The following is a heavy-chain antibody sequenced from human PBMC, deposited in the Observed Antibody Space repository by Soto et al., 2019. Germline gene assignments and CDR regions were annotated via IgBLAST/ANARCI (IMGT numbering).Heavy chain of an antibody. CDR3: ARGGYDILTGYSSKYYYYYCVDV. V-gene: IGHV3-30*03. D-gene: IGHD3-9*01. CDR2: ISYDGSNK. CDR1: GFTFSSYG. J-gene: IGHJ6*03. Sequence: PGESLKISCAASGFTFSSYGMHWVRQAPGKGLEWVAVISYDGSNKYYADSVKGRFTISRDNSKNTLYLQMNSLRAEDTAVYYCARGGYDILTGYSSKYYYYYCVDVWDKRTTFTVPS.